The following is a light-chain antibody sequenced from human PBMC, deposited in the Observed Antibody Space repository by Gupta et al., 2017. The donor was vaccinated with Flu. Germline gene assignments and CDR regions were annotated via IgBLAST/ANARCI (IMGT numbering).Light chain of an antibody. Sequence: PSSASVCVVDRVAMTCRASQGVRYDLGWNQQKAGETPKLLMYATSTIQSGVPSRLSGSSSGTEFTRTISSLQPKDSATYYCRQGDTYPRTFGQGTKVEV. V-gene: IGKV1-6*01. CDR1: QGVRYD. CDR3: RQGDTYPRT. J-gene: IGKJ2*01. CDR2: ATS.